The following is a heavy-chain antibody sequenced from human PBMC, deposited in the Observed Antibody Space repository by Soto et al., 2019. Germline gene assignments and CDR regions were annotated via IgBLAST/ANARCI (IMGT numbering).Heavy chain of an antibody. J-gene: IGHJ6*02. Sequence: LRLSCAASGFTFSSYGMHWVRQAPGKGLEWVAVISYDGSNKYYADSVKGRFTISRDNSKNTLYLQMNSLRAEDTAVYYCAKVRCSGGSCYWTTYGMDVWGQGTTVTVSS. V-gene: IGHV3-30*18. CDR1: GFTFSSYG. CDR3: AKVRCSGGSCYWTTYGMDV. D-gene: IGHD2-15*01. CDR2: ISYDGSNK.